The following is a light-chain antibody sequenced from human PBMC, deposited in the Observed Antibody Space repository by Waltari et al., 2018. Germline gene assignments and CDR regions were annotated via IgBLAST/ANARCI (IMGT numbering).Light chain of an antibody. J-gene: IGKJ2*03. CDR2: GAS. CDR1: QSVSSSY. CDR3: QQYGNSRGS. Sequence: EIVLTQSPGTLSLSPGEGATLSCRASQSVSSSYLAWYQQKPGQAPRLLIYGASNRATDIPTRFTGSGSGTDFTLTINRLEPEDFAVYYCQQYGNSRGSFGQGTKLEIK. V-gene: IGKV3-20*01.